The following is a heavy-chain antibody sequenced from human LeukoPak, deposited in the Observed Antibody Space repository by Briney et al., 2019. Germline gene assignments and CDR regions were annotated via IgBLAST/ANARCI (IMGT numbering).Heavy chain of an antibody. V-gene: IGHV3-30-3*01. Sequence: GRSLRLSCAASGFTFSSYAMHWVRQAPGKGLEWVAVISYDGSNKYYADSVKGRFTISRDNSKNTPYLQMNSLRAEDTAVYYCARDGAYHPLGVNDAFDIWGQGTMVTVSS. CDR3: ARDGAYHPLGVNDAFDI. D-gene: IGHD3-10*01. CDR1: GFTFSSYA. J-gene: IGHJ3*02. CDR2: ISYDGSNK.